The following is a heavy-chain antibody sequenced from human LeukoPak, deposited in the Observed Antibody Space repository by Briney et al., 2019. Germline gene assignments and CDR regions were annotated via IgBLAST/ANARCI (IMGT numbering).Heavy chain of an antibody. CDR3: ARRRLRYFDWLEGDYYYYYMDV. V-gene: IGHV4-34*01. CDR1: GGSFSGYF. CDR2: INHSGST. Sequence: SETLSLTRAVYGGSFSGYFWSWIRQPPGKGLEWIGEINHSGSTNHNPSLKSRVTISVDTSKNQFSLKLSSVTAADTAVYYCARRRLRYFDWLEGDYYYYYMDVWGKGTTVTISS. D-gene: IGHD3-9*01. J-gene: IGHJ6*03.